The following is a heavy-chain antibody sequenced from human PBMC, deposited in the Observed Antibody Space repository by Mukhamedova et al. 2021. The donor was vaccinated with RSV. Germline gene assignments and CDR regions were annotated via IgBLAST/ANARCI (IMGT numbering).Heavy chain of an antibody. D-gene: IGHD3-3*01. Sequence: DSVKGRFTISRDNVKHSLYLQMNSLRAEDTSVYYCARVMTTIFGVVIPPDAFDIWGQGTVVTVSS. J-gene: IGHJ3*02. V-gene: IGHV3-48*01. CDR3: ARVMTTIFGVVIPPDAFDI.